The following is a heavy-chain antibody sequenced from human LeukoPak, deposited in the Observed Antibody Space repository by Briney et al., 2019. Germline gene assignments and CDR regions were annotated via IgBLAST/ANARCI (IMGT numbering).Heavy chain of an antibody. D-gene: IGHD6-25*01. CDR1: GGSVSSTTW. CDR2: VHLDGRT. CDR3: AREGGFYRPLDY. J-gene: IGHJ4*02. Sequence: SETLSLTCGVSGGSVSSTTWWTWIRQPPGKGLEWIGEVHLDGRTNFNPSLKSRLTMSVDLSENHVSLKLTSVTAADTAVYYCAREGGFYRPLDYSGQGTLVTVSS. V-gene: IGHV4-4*02.